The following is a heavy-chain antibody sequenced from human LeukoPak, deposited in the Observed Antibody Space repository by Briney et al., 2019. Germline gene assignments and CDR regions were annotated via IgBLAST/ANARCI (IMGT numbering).Heavy chain of an antibody. J-gene: IGHJ4*02. CDR3: VKDRPTWPIDY. CDR1: GFTFSSYS. V-gene: IGHV3-23*01. Sequence: GGSLRLSCAASGFTFSSYSMSWVRQAPGTGLEWVTSISSNGRNTYYSDSVKGRFTISRDNSKNTMYLQMNSLRAEDTAVFYCVKDRPTWPIDYWGQGTLVTVSS. D-gene: IGHD5-12*01. CDR2: ISSNGRNT.